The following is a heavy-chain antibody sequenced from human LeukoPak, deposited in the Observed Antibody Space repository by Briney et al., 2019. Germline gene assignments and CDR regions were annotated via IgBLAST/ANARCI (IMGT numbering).Heavy chain of an antibody. D-gene: IGHD3-22*01. V-gene: IGHV3-30-3*01. J-gene: IGHJ4*02. CDR3: AKELYYYDRRPASFDH. CDR2: MSYDGNTK. Sequence: GGSLRLSCAVSGFIFSNFAMHWVRQAPGKGLEWVAVMSYDGNTKYYADSVKGRFTISRDNSKNTLYLQMNSLRPEDTAVYYCAKELYYYDRRPASFDHWGQGTLVIVSS. CDR1: GFIFSNFA.